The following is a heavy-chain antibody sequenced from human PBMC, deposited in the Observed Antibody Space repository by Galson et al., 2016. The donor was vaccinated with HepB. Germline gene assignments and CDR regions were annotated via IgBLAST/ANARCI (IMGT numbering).Heavy chain of an antibody. V-gene: IGHV3-30*09. D-gene: IGHD5-12*01. CDR3: ARAGGYSGLRDYNYYGMDV. CDR1: GFTFSSYA. J-gene: IGHJ6*02. Sequence: SLRLSCAASGFTFSSYAMHWVHQAPGKGLEWVTLISYDGTSQYYADSVKGRFAISRDNSKNTLYLQMNNMRSEDTAVYYCARAGGYSGLRDYNYYGMDVWGRGTTVTVSS. CDR2: ISYDGTSQ.